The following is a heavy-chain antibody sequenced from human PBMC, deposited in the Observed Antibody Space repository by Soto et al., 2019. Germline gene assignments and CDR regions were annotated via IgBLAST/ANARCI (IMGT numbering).Heavy chain of an antibody. CDR3: VKDRGVAAAGTEGYFDY. CDR2: ISSNGGST. D-gene: IGHD6-13*01. CDR1: GFTFSSYA. Sequence: GGSLRLSCSASGFTFSSYAMHWVRQAPGKGLEYVSAISSNGGSTYYADSVKGRFTISRDNSKNTLYLQMSSLRAEDTAVYYCVKDRGVAAAGTEGYFDYWGQGTLVTVSS. J-gene: IGHJ4*02. V-gene: IGHV3-64D*08.